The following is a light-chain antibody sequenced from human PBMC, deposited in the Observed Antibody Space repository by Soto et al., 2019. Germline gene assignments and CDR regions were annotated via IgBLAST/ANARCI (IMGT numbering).Light chain of an antibody. CDR2: DVS. J-gene: IGLJ1*01. V-gene: IGLV2-11*01. CDR1: SSVIGGYNY. CDR3: CSYAGSYIYV. Sequence: SVLTQPRSVSGSPGQSVTISCTGTSSVIGGYNYVSWYQQHPGKVPKLMLYDVSKRPSGVPDRFSGSKSGNAASLTISGLRAEDEADYFCCSYAGSYIYVFGSGTKVTVL.